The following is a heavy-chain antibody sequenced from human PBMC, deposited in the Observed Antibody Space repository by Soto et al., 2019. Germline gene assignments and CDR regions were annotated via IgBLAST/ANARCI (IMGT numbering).Heavy chain of an antibody. Sequence: PXATLSLTCIVSGDSISSYSWSWIRQPPGKGLEWIGYIYYTGSTNYNLSLRSRVTISADTSKNQFSLMLSSVTAADTAVYYCARGEGSSSYHYDSHDYWGQGTLVTVSS. CDR3: ARGEGSSSYHYDSHDY. CDR1: GDSISSYS. V-gene: IGHV4-59*01. J-gene: IGHJ4*02. CDR2: IYYTGST. D-gene: IGHD3-22*01.